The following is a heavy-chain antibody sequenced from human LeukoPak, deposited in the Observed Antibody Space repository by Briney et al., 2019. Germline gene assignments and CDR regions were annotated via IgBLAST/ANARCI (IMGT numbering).Heavy chain of an antibody. D-gene: IGHD1-26*01. Sequence: SETLSLTCAVYGGSFSGYYWSWIRQPPGKGLEWIGEINHSGSTNYNPSLKSRVTISVDTSKNQFSLKLSSVTAADTAVYYCASRSGRNNYFDYWGQGTLVTVSS. CDR3: ASRSGRNNYFDY. V-gene: IGHV4-34*01. CDR2: INHSGST. CDR1: GGSFSGYY. J-gene: IGHJ4*02.